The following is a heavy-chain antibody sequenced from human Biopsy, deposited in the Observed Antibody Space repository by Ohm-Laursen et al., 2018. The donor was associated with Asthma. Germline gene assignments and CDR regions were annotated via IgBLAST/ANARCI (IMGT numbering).Heavy chain of an antibody. J-gene: IGHJ6*02. CDR2: TNERGVT. Sequence: PSETLSLTCDVYPGSLRGFFWTWIRQSPGKGLEWIGETNERGVTNNNPSLKSQVIISIDTYWNRVSLKLTSVTAADTAVYYCARGPELDVWGQGTTVPVSS. CDR1: PGSLRGFF. CDR3: ARGPELDV. V-gene: IGHV4-34*01.